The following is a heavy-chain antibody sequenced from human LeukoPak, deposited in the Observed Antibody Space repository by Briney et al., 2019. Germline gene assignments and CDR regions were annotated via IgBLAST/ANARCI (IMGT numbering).Heavy chain of an antibody. V-gene: IGHV1-2*02. D-gene: IGHD5-24*01. Sequence: GASVKVSCKASGYTFTGYYMHWVRQAPGQGLEWMGWINPNSGGTNYAQKFQGRVTMTRDTSISTAYMELSRLRSDDTAVYYCAWAVGMATFHFFDYCGQGTLVTVSS. CDR3: AWAVGMATFHFFDY. J-gene: IGHJ4*02. CDR2: INPNSGGT. CDR1: GYTFTGYY.